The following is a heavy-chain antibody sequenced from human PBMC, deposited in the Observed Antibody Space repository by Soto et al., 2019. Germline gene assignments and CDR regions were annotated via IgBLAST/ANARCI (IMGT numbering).Heavy chain of an antibody. CDR1: GYTFASYA. V-gene: IGHV1-18*01. CDR2: ISAYNGNT. J-gene: IGHJ4*02. CDR3: ARDPPPPDS. Sequence: QVQLVQSGAEVKKPGASVKVSCKASGYTFASYAISWMRQAPGQGLEWMGWISAYNGNTNNAQKIQARVTMTTDKTTSPAYMEPRSLRSDDTAVYYCARDPPPPDSWGRGTLFTVSS.